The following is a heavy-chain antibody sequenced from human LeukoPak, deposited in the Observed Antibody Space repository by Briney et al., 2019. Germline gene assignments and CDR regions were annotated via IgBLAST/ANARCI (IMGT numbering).Heavy chain of an antibody. D-gene: IGHD6-13*01. CDR2: IYWDDDK. J-gene: IGHJ3*01. CDR3: AKTTASSSRNDPLDV. Sequence: KASGPTLVNPTQTLTLTCAFSGFSLTTDRMGVAWIRQPPGRALEWLALIYWDDDKRYSPSLRTRLTITKDTSKNQVVLTMTNLDPVDTGTYYCAKTTASSSRNDPLDVWGQGTMVTVSS. CDR1: GFSLTTDRMG. V-gene: IGHV2-5*02.